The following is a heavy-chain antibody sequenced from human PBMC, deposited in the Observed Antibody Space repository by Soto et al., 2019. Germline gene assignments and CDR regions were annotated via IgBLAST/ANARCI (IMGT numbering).Heavy chain of an antibody. J-gene: IGHJ4*02. CDR2: IYSGGST. V-gene: IGHV3-66*01. CDR3: ASGRKWLVQPLDY. Sequence: EVQLVESGGGLVQPGGSLRLSCAASGFTVSSNYMSWVRQAPGKGLEWVSVIYSGGSTYYADSVKGRFTISRDNSKNTLYLQMNSLRAEDTAVYYCASGRKWLVQPLDYWGQGTLVTVSS. CDR1: GFTVSSNY. D-gene: IGHD6-19*01.